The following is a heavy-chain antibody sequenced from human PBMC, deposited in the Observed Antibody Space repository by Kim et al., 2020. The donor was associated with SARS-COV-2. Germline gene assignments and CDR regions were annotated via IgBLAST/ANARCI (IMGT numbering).Heavy chain of an antibody. D-gene: IGHD3-22*01. CDR3: AKTGANYFDREGHFDC. Sequence: GGSLRLSCAASGFSFNSYAMGWVRQAPGKGLESVAGISGSGGSTYYVDSVRGRFTVSRDNSKNTVSLQMNSLRAEDTALYYCAKTGANYFDREGHFDCWGQGTLVTVSS. V-gene: IGHV3-23*01. J-gene: IGHJ4*02. CDR2: ISGSGGST. CDR1: GFSFNSYA.